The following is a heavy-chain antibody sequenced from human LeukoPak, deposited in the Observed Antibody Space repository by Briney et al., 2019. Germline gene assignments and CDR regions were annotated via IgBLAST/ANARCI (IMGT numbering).Heavy chain of an antibody. J-gene: IGHJ3*02. CDR3: AREPDIVVVVAATDAFDI. Sequence: GGSLRLSCAASGFTFSSYSTNWVPQAPGKGLEWVSSISSSSSYIYYADSVKGRFTISRDNAKNSLYLQMNSLRAEDTAVYYCAREPDIVVVVAATDAFDIWGQGTMVTVSS. CDR2: ISSSSSYI. V-gene: IGHV3-21*01. CDR1: GFTFSSYS. D-gene: IGHD2-15*01.